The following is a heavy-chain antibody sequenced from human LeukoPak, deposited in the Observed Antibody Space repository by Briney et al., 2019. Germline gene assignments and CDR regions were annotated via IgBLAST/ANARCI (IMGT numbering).Heavy chain of an antibody. CDR1: GHSFTSYW. Sequence: GESLKISCKGSGHSFTSYWIGWVRHVPGKSLEYMGIIYPGDSDTRYSPSFQGQVTISADKSISTAYLQWSSLKASDTAMYYCATLVGYGSFFDYWGQGTLSPSPQ. CDR2: IYPGDSDT. V-gene: IGHV5-51*01. D-gene: IGHD3-10*01. J-gene: IGHJ4*02. CDR3: ATLVGYGSFFDY.